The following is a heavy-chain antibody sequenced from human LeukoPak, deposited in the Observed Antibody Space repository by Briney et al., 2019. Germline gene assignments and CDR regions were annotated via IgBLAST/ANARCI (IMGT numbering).Heavy chain of an antibody. CDR3: AKDSGVYDSGKFDP. J-gene: IGHJ5*02. Sequence: GGSLRLSCAASGFTFSSYGMHWVRQAPGKGLEWVAFIRYDGSNKYYADSVKGRFTISRDNSKNTLYLQMNSLRAEDTALYYCAKDSGVYDSGKFDPWGQGTLVTISS. CDR1: GFTFSSYG. CDR2: IRYDGSNK. D-gene: IGHD3-10*01. V-gene: IGHV3-30*02.